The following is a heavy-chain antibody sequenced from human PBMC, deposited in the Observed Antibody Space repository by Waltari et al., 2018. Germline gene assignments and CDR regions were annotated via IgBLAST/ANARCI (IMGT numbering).Heavy chain of an antibody. CDR3: ARNQVETALGY. CDR1: GVTGSNNY. Sequence: EGQLVESGGGLIQPGGSLGLSCVSSGVTGSNNYMTWLRQAPGKGLELVSLIYSGGTTYYADSVRGRFTISRDGSKNTVYLQMNSLRAEDTAVYFCARNQVETALGYWGQGTLVTVSS. CDR2: IYSGGTT. J-gene: IGHJ4*02. V-gene: IGHV3-53*01. D-gene: IGHD2-21*02.